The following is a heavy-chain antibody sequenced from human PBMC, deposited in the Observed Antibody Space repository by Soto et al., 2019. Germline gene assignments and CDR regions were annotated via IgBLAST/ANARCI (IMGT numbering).Heavy chain of an antibody. Sequence: GGSLRLSCAASGFTFSSYAMSWVRQAPGKGLEWVSAISANGGSTFYADSVKGRFTISRANSKNTLYLQMNSLRAEDTAVYYCASRLQTYCFDVWAPGTLVTVSS. D-gene: IGHD5-12*01. CDR1: GFTFSSYA. CDR3: ASRLQTYCFDV. J-gene: IGHJ4*02. CDR2: ISANGGST. V-gene: IGHV3-23*01.